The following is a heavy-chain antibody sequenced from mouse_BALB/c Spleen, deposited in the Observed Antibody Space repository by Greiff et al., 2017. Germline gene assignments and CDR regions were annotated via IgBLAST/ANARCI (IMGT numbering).Heavy chain of an antibody. Sequence: EVQLVESGGGLVQPGGSLKLSCAASGFDFSRYWMSWVRQAPGKGLEWIGEINPDSSTINYTPSLKDKFIISRDNAKNTLYLQMSKVRSEDTALYYCARMRYGNYGYAMDYWGQGTSVTVSS. CDR1: GFDFSRYW. V-gene: IGHV4-1*02. J-gene: IGHJ4*01. CDR3: ARMRYGNYGYAMDY. D-gene: IGHD2-10*02. CDR2: INPDSSTI.